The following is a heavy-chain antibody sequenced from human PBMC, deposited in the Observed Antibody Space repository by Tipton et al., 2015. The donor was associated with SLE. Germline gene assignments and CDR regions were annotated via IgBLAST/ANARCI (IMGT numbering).Heavy chain of an antibody. J-gene: IGHJ3*01. V-gene: IGHV4-34*01. CDR2: VNDSGST. Sequence: TLSLTCAVYGGSFSGHYWSWIRQPPGKGLEWIGEVNDSGSTDYNPSLKSRLTISVDTSKNQFSLNLSSVTAADTAVYYCAGDPRGDDGFDVWGQGTMVTVSS. CDR3: AGDPRGDDGFDV. D-gene: IGHD3-16*01. CDR1: GGSFSGHY.